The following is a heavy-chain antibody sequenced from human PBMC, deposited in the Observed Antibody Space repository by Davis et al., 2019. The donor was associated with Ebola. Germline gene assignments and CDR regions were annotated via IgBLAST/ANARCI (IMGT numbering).Heavy chain of an antibody. J-gene: IGHJ4*02. CDR3: ARDRGYSSGWYSDY. Sequence: ASVTVSCKASGYTFTSYGISWVRQAPGQGLEWMGWISAYNGNTNYAQKLQGRVTITRDTSASTAYLELRSLRSDDTAVYYCARDRGYSSGWYSDYWGQGTLVTVSS. CDR1: GYTFTSYG. CDR2: ISAYNGNT. V-gene: IGHV1-18*01. D-gene: IGHD6-19*01.